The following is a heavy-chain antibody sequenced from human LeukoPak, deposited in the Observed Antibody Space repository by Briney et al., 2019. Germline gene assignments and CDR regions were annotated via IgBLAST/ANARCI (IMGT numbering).Heavy chain of an antibody. J-gene: IGHJ4*02. Sequence: ASVKVSCKASGYTFNGYYINWVRQAPGQSLEWMGWINPNSGATKFAEKFQGRVTMTRDTSISTAYMDLSRLRSDDTAVYYCARSRIGSQFDFWGQGTLVIVSS. CDR2: INPNSGAT. D-gene: IGHD1-26*01. V-gene: IGHV1-2*02. CDR1: GYTFNGYY. CDR3: ARSRIGSQFDF.